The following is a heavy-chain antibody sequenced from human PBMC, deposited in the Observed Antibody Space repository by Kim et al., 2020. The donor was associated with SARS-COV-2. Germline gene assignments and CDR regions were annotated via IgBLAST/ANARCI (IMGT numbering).Heavy chain of an antibody. CDR1: GGTFSSYA. D-gene: IGHD2-2*01. J-gene: IGHJ5*02. Sequence: SVKVSCKASGGTFSSYAISWVRQAPGQGLEWMGGIIPIFGTANYAQKFQGRVTITADESTSTAYMELSSLRSEDTAVYYCARSKSSSANIVVVPAAMYWFDPWGQGTLVTVSS. CDR2: IIPIFGTA. CDR3: ARSKSSSANIVVVPAAMYWFDP. V-gene: IGHV1-69*13.